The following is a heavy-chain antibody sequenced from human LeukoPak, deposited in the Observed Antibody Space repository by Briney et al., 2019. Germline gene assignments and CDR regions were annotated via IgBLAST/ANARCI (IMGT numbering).Heavy chain of an antibody. V-gene: IGHV3-23*01. CDR2: ISGSGGST. J-gene: IGHJ4*02. CDR1: GFTFSSYA. Sequence: GGSLRLSCAASGFTFSSYAMSWVRQAPGKGLEWVSGISGSGGSTYYADSVKGRFTLSRDNSKNTLYLQMNSPRAEDTAVYYCAFLPGYSSSWYEVDYWGQGTLVTVSS. CDR3: AFLPGYSSSWYEVDY. D-gene: IGHD6-13*01.